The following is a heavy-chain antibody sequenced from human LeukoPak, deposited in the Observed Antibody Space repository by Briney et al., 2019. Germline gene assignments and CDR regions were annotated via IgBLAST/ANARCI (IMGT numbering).Heavy chain of an antibody. CDR3: ARAPVVVTAYFDY. V-gene: IGHV1-3*01. J-gene: IGHJ4*02. D-gene: IGHD2-21*02. Sequence: ASVKVSCKASGYTFTNNYLHWVRQAPGQRLEWMGWINAGNGNTKYSQKFQGRVTITRDTSASTAYMELSSLRSEDTAVYYCARAPVVVTAYFDYWGQGTLVTVSS. CDR2: INAGNGNT. CDR1: GYTFTNNY.